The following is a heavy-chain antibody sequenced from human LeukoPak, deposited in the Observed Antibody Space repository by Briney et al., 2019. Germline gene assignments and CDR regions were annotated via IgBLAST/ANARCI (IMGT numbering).Heavy chain of an antibody. Sequence: ASVKVSCKASGYTFTSLDINWVWQATGQGLEWMGWMNPNSGYTGYAQQFQGRVTFTRSTSISTAYMELSSLRSEDTAVYYCARGLGIGGAFDIWGQGTMVTVSS. CDR1: GYTFTSLD. CDR2: MNPNSGYT. J-gene: IGHJ3*02. V-gene: IGHV1-8*03. CDR3: ARGLGIGGAFDI. D-gene: IGHD1-14*01.